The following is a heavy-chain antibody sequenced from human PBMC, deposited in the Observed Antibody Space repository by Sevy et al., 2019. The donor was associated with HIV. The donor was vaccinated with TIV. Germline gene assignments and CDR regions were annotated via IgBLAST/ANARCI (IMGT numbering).Heavy chain of an antibody. CDR2: IRSKANSYAT. CDR3: TRHATPSYCSGGSCYSHYYYYGMDV. Sequence: GGSLRLSCAASGFTFSGSAMHWVRQASGKGLEWVGRIRSKANSYATAYAASVKGRFTISRDDSKNTAYLQMNSLKTEDTAVYYCTRHATPSYCSGGSCYSHYYYYGMDVWGQGTTVTVSS. D-gene: IGHD2-15*01. J-gene: IGHJ6*02. CDR1: GFTFSGSA. V-gene: IGHV3-73*01.